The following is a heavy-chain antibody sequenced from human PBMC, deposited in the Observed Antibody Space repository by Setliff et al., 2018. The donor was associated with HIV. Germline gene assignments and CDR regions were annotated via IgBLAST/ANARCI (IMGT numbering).Heavy chain of an antibody. CDR1: GGSFSDDY. CDR3: AKCSGRFGVVTWFDS. CDR2: IDHSGRS. Sequence: KTSETLSLTCAVYGGSFSDDYWSWIRQPPGRGMEWIGEIDHSGRSNYNPSLKSRVLMAIDASKSQISLNLTSISAADTAVYYGAKCSGRFGVVTWFDSWGHGMRVTV. J-gene: IGHJ5*01. D-gene: IGHD3-10*02. V-gene: IGHV4-34*01.